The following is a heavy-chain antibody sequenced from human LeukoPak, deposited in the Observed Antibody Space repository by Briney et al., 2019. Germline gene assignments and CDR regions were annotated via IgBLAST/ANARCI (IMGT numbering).Heavy chain of an antibody. V-gene: IGHV3-7*01. J-gene: IGHJ6*03. CDR2: IKEDGSEK. CDR1: GFTFNRDW. D-gene: IGHD5-18*01. CDR3: ARDVGYYYYYYYVDV. Sequence: PGGSLRLSCTASGFTFNRDWTAWVRQAPGKGLEWVANIKEDGSEKNYVDSVKGRFTISRDNAENSVYLQMNDLRAEDTGVYYCARDVGYYYYYYYVDVWGKGTTVTVSS.